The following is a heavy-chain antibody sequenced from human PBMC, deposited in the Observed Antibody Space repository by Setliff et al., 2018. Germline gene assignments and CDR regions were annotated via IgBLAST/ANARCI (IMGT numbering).Heavy chain of an antibody. V-gene: IGHV7-4-1*02. CDR2: INTKTATP. CDR1: GYTISSYP. CDR3: ARAAGSRGYVNWFDT. Sequence: GASVKVSCKVSGYTISSYPLNWVRQAPGQGLEWMGWINTKTATPSYAQGFTGRFVFSLDTSASTAHLQMNSLTAGDTAVYYCARAAGSRGYVNWFDTWGQGTLVTVSS. D-gene: IGHD3-22*01. J-gene: IGHJ5*02.